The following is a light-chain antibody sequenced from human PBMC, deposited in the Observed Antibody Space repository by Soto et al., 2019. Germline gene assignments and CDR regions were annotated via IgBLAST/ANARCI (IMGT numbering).Light chain of an antibody. CDR3: EAWDDSMNGVV. Sequence: QSVLTQPPSASGTPGQRVTISCSGSSSNIGSNTVTWYQPLPGTAPKLLIYSNNQRPSGVPDRFSGSKSGTSASLAISGLQSEDEADYYCEAWDDSMNGVVFGGGTQLTVL. J-gene: IGLJ2*01. CDR1: SSNIGSNT. CDR2: SNN. V-gene: IGLV1-44*01.